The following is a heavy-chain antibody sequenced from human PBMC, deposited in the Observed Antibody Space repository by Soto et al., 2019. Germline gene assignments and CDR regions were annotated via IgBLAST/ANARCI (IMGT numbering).Heavy chain of an antibody. CDR2: IYYSGST. J-gene: IGHJ6*02. Sequence: SETLSRTCTVAGGSISSYYWSWIRQPPGKGLEWIGYIYYSGSTNYNPSLKSRVTISVDTSKNQFSLKLSSVTAADTAVYYCARLRYYYYGMDVWGQGTTVTVSS. CDR1: GGSISSYY. CDR3: ARLRYYYYGMDV. V-gene: IGHV4-59*01.